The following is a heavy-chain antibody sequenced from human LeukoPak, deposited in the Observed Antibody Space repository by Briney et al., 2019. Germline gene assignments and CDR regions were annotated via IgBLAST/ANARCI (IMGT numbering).Heavy chain of an antibody. V-gene: IGHV3-7*04. CDR1: GFPFSSYW. CDR3: TRVGYIDEGIDY. Sequence: GGSLRLTCVASGFPFSSYWMTWVRQAPGKGLEWVANIKQDGSKKSYVDSVKGRFTISRDNAKNSLYLQMNSLRAEDTAIYYCTRVGYIDEGIDYWGQGTLVTVSS. D-gene: IGHD5-24*01. J-gene: IGHJ4*02. CDR2: IKQDGSKK.